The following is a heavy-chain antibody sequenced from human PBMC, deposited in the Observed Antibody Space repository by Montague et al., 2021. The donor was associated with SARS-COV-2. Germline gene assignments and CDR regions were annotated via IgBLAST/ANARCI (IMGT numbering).Heavy chain of an antibody. CDR3: AKRRDGDNSGAFDF. D-gene: IGHD5-24*01. Sequence: SLRLSCAASGSNFRNYAMSWVRQAPGKGLEWVAGLNGRGQRTYYADSVKGRFIISRDNSKNTVFLQMNSLRGEDTALYHCAKRRDGDNSGAFDFWGQGTLVTVSS. CDR1: GSNFRNYA. V-gene: IGHV3-23*01. CDR2: LNGRGQRT. J-gene: IGHJ4*02.